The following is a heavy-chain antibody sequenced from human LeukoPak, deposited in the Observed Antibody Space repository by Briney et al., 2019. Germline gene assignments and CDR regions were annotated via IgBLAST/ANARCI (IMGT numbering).Heavy chain of an antibody. CDR2: ISSGGGTI. D-gene: IGHD2-2*01. CDR3: ARPARDLAYAIDF. J-gene: IGHJ3*01. V-gene: IGHV3-48*04. Sequence: GGSLRLSCAASGFTFSSYWMSWVRQAPGKGLEWISYISSGGGTIHYADNVRGRFTISRDNAKSSLYLQLNSLRVEDTAVFYCARPARDLAYAIDFWGQGTMVTVSS. CDR1: GFTFSSYW.